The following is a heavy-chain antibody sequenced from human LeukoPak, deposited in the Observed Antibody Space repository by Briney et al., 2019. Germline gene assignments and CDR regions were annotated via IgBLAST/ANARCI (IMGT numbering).Heavy chain of an antibody. Sequence: GGSLRLSCAAPEFTFSSYWMIWVRQAPGKGLEWVANINQDGSKKYYVDSVKGRFTISRDDSKKTLYLQMNSLRVEDTALYYCANGPTASGYFYYFDYWGQGTPVTVSS. J-gene: IGHJ4*02. CDR3: ANGPTASGYFYYFDY. CDR1: EFTFSSYW. CDR2: INQDGSKK. V-gene: IGHV3-7*01. D-gene: IGHD3-22*01.